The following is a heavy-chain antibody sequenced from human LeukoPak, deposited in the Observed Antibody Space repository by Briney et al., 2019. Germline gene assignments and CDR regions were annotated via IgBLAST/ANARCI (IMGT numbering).Heavy chain of an antibody. CDR3: AKDGTQLWFGEFLFAY. V-gene: IGHV3-23*01. J-gene: IGHJ4*02. CDR1: GFTFSSYA. D-gene: IGHD3-10*01. Sequence: PGGSLRLSCAASGFTFSSYAMSWVRQAPGKGLEWVSAISGSGGSTYYADSVKGRFTISRDNSKNTLYLQMNSLRAEDTAVYYCAKDGTQLWFGEFLFAYWGQGTLVTVSS. CDR2: ISGSGGST.